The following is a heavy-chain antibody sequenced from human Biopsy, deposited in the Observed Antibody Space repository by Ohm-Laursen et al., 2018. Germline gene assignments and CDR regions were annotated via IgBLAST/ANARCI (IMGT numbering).Heavy chain of an antibody. V-gene: IGHV3-74*01. Sequence: SLRLSCAASGFTFNNYWMHWVRQAPVKGLVWVPRSNTDGSHTNYADSVKGRFTTSTDNAKNTLYLYMSSLTVEDTAVYFCARDASQGFDSWGQGTLVTVSS. J-gene: IGHJ5*01. CDR2: SNTDGSHT. CDR1: GFTFNNYW. CDR3: ARDASQGFDS.